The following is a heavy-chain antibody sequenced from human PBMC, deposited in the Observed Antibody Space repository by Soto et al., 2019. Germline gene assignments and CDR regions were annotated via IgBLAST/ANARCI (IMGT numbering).Heavy chain of an antibody. J-gene: IGHJ4*02. CDR3: ARDPPDFNSGFDS. V-gene: IGHV6-1*01. CDR1: GDSVSNNGAT. D-gene: IGHD1-26*01. CDR2: AYYRSRWHY. Sequence: QPLSLPSAICGDSVSNNGATCNLIRQSPSRGLEWLGRAYYRSRWHYDYATSVRSRITINPDTSKNQFSLQLSSVTPEDTAVYYCARDPPDFNSGFDSWGQGSLVTVSS.